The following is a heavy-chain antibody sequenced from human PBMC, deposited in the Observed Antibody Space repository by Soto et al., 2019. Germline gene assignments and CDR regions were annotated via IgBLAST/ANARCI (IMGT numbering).Heavy chain of an antibody. CDR3: ARRTVGWYFDL. CDR2: ISGSGGST. Sequence: EVQLLESGGGLVQPGGSLRLSCAASGFTFSIYAMNWVRKAPGKGLEWVSVISGSGGSTYYADSVKGRFTISRDNSKNTLYSQMNSLRAEDTAVYYCARRTVGWYFDLWGRGTLVTVSS. J-gene: IGHJ2*01. V-gene: IGHV3-23*01. D-gene: IGHD4-17*01. CDR1: GFTFSIYA.